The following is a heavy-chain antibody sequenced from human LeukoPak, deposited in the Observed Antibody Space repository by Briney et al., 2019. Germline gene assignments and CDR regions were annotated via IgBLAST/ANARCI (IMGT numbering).Heavy chain of an antibody. CDR2: ISSSSSNI. Sequence: GGSLRLSCEASGFTFSSYSMNWVRQAPGKGLEWVSSISSSSSNIYYADSVKGRFTISRDNAKNSLYLQMNSLRVEDTAVYYCAKVRRVDWFGESYYMDVWGKGTTVTVSS. V-gene: IGHV3-21*01. CDR3: AKVRRVDWFGESYYMDV. CDR1: GFTFSSYS. J-gene: IGHJ6*03. D-gene: IGHD3-10*01.